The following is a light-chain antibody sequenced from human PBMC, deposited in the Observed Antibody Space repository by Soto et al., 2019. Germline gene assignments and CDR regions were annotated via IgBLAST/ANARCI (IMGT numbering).Light chain of an antibody. V-gene: IGKV1-27*01. CDR1: QDITTY. CDR3: QKYDGAPWT. CDR2: AAS. Sequence: DIQMTQSPSSLSASIGDRVTMTCRASQDITTYLAWYQQKPGKVPKLLIYAASTLQSGVPSRFTGSGSGTDFTLTISNLQPADVATYYCQKYDGAPWTFGQGTKVEMK. J-gene: IGKJ1*01.